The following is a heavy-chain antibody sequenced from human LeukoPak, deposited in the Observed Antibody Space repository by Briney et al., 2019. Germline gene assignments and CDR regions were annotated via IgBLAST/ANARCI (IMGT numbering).Heavy chain of an antibody. V-gene: IGHV1-46*01. CDR1: GYSFVNYY. D-gene: IGHD3-9*01. Sequence: ASVKVSCKAAGYSFVNYYMHWVRQAPGQGLEWMAIINPSGGGTTYAEKFQGRVTVTMDTSTGTVYMDLSSLRSDDTAVYYCARGDRLPGYSAPVGDYWGQGTLVTVSS. CDR2: INPSGGGT. J-gene: IGHJ4*02. CDR3: ARGDRLPGYSAPVGDY.